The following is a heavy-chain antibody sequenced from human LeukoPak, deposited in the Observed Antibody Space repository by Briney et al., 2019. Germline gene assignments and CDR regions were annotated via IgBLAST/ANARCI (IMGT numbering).Heavy chain of an antibody. V-gene: IGHV3-74*01. CDR3: AKWGDYDVLTGYYDSDY. D-gene: IGHD3-9*01. CDR1: GFTFSSYW. J-gene: IGHJ4*02. CDR2: INGDDSSA. Sequence: GGSLRLSCAASGFTFSSYWMHWVRQAPGKGLVWVSRINGDDSSATYADSVKGRFTISRDTSKNTLYLQMNSLRAEDTAVYYCAKWGDYDVLTGYYDSDYWGQGTLVTVSS.